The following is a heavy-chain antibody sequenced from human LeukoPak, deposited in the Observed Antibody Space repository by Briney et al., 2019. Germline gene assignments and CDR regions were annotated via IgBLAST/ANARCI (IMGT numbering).Heavy chain of an antibody. CDR3: ARGPRFGELLWHWFDP. V-gene: IGHV3-30*03. Sequence: PGGSLRLSCVASGFTFSSSGMHWVRQAPGKGLEWVAVISNDGSNKYYADSVKGRFTISRDNSKNTLYLQMNSLRAEDTAVYYCARGPRFGELLWHWFDPWGQGTLVTVSS. J-gene: IGHJ5*02. D-gene: IGHD3-10*01. CDR1: GFTFSSSG. CDR2: ISNDGSNK.